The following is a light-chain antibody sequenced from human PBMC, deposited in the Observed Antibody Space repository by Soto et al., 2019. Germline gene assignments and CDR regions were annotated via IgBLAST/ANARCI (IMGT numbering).Light chain of an antibody. CDR3: CSYTRSGTLI. J-gene: IGLJ1*01. CDR1: SGDIGDYNY. V-gene: IGLV2-14*01. Sequence: QSALTQPASVSGSPGQSITVSCVGNSGDIGDYNYVCWYQQHPGKVPKVIIYDVSNRPSGVSYRFSGTKSGNTASLTVSGLQAEDEADYYCCSYTRSGTLIFGTGTKLTVL. CDR2: DVS.